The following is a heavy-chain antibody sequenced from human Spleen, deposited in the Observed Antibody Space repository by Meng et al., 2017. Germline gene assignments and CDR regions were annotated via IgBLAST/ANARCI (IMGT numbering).Heavy chain of an antibody. Sequence: GESLKISCAASGFTFSDYTMHWVRQTPGKGLEYVSAISHNGGRTYYADSVKGRFTISRDDSKNTLFLHMGSLRSEDMAFYYCARSYHMSFSATSWFDYWGQATLVTASS. V-gene: IGHV3-64*02. D-gene: IGHD1-14*01. CDR2: ISHNGGRT. CDR3: ARSYHMSFSATSWFDY. J-gene: IGHJ5*01. CDR1: GFTFSDYT.